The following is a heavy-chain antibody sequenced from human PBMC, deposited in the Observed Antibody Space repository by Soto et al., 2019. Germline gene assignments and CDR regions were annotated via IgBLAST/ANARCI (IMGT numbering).Heavy chain of an antibody. CDR3: ARVRGTAGKRYFDY. J-gene: IGHJ4*02. Sequence: SETLSLTCTVSGGSMIAYYWNWMRQPPGKGLQWIGYTHYSGSTTYNPSLKSRVTISVDSSKNQFSLKLDSVTPADTAVYYCARVRGTAGKRYFDYWGPGTLVTVSS. V-gene: IGHV4-59*01. CDR2: THYSGST. CDR1: GGSMIAYY. D-gene: IGHD6-13*01.